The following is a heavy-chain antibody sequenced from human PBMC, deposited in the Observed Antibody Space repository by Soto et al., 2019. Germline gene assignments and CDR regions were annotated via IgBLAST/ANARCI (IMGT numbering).Heavy chain of an antibody. J-gene: IGHJ4*02. CDR2: IFRDGTA. CDR1: GVSIISGNW. D-gene: IGHD3-10*01. V-gene: IGHV4-4*02. CDR3: ARLVYDTRLNYMYFDF. Sequence: PSETLSLTCAVSGVSIISGNWWTWVRQSPQRGLEYIGEIFRDGTANYYPSFERRVAISVDTSKNQFSLKLTSVTAADTAIYFCARLVYDTRLNYMYFDFWGQGTLVTVSS.